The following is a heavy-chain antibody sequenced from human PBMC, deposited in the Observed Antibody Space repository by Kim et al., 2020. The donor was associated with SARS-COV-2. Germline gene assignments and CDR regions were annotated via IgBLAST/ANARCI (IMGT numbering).Heavy chain of an antibody. CDR2: ISGSGGST. V-gene: IGHV3-23*01. J-gene: IGHJ4*02. Sequence: GGSLRLSCAASGFTFSSYAMSWVRQAPGKGLEWVSAISGSGGSTYYADSVKGRFTISRDNSKNTLYLQMNSLRAEDTAVYYCAKVLGEQWLAHRTYYFDYWGQGTLVTVSS. CDR3: AKVLGEQWLAHRTYYFDY. D-gene: IGHD6-19*01. CDR1: GFTFSSYA.